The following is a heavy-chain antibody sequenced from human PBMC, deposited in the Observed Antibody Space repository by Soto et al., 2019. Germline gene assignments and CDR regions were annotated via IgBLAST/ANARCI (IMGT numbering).Heavy chain of an antibody. Sequence: XGSLILSCAASGFTFSSYWMHWVRQAPGKGLVWVSRINSDGSSTSYADSVKGRFTISRDNAKNTLYLQMNSLRAEDTAVYYCARYITRGYYFDYWGQGTLVTVSS. CDR1: GFTFSSYW. CDR3: ARYITRGYYFDY. CDR2: INSDGSST. V-gene: IGHV3-74*01. D-gene: IGHD3-10*01. J-gene: IGHJ4*02.